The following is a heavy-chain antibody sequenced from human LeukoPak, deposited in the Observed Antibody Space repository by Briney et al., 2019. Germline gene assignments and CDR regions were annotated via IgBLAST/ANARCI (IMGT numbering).Heavy chain of an antibody. V-gene: IGHV3-7*05. CDR3: ARELSSGWSYWYFDL. J-gene: IGHJ2*01. D-gene: IGHD6-19*01. CDR2: IKLDGSEK. CDR1: GCIFRRYW. Sequence: GGSLRLSCAASGCIFRRYWMSWVRQAQGKGLEWVANIKLDGSEKYYVDSVKGRFTISRDNAKNSLYLHMNSLSAEDTAVYYCARELSSGWSYWYFDLWGRGTLVTVSS.